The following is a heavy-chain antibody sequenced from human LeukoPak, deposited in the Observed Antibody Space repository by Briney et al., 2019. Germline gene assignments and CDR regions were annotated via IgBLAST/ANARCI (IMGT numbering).Heavy chain of an antibody. V-gene: IGHV4-34*01. Sequence: SETLSLTCAVYGGSFSGYYWSWIRQPPGKGLEWIGEINHSGSTNYNPSLKSRVTISVDTSKNQFSLKLSSVTAADAAVYYCARAGGFITVTTDYWGQGTLVTVSS. CDR2: INHSGST. CDR1: GGSFSGYY. CDR3: ARAGGFITVTTDY. D-gene: IGHD4-17*01. J-gene: IGHJ4*02.